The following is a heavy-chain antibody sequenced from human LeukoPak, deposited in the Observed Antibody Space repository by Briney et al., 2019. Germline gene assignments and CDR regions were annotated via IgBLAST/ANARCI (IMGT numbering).Heavy chain of an antibody. CDR2: MNPNSGNT. Sequence: ASVKVSCKASGYTFTSYDINWVRQATGQGLEWMGWMNPNSGNTGYAQKFQGRVTITRNTSISTAYMELSSLRSEDTAVYYCARWGSYDSSGDPVVFDYWGQGTLVTVSS. CDR1: GYTFTSYD. V-gene: IGHV1-8*03. CDR3: ARWGSYDSSGDPVVFDY. D-gene: IGHD3-22*01. J-gene: IGHJ4*02.